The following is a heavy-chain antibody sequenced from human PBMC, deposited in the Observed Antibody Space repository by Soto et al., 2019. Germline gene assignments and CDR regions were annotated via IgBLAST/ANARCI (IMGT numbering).Heavy chain of an antibody. CDR2: VNPSGGHT. D-gene: IGHD2-21*02. V-gene: IGHV1-46*01. CDR3: ARGGHVVVVTAALDY. CDR1: GDTFTDYY. Sequence: QVQLMQSGAEVKKPGASVKVSCKASGDTFTDYYIHWVRQAPGQGLEWMGTVNPSGGHTTYAQHSPGRVTMTRDPPTITLYMALTSLTSAATSVYYWARGGHVVVVTAALDYGGQGTLVTVSS. J-gene: IGHJ4*02.